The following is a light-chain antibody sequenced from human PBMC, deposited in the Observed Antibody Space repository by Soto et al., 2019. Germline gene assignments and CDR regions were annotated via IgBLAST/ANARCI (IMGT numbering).Light chain of an antibody. Sequence: EIVLTQPPATLSVSPGDVVTLSFRASQTVSSKLAWYQQKPGQAPRLLIYRASTRATGIPARFSGSGSGTEFTLTISSLQSEDSAVYYCQQYNSWLWTFGQGTKVDIK. V-gene: IGKV3-15*01. CDR2: RAS. J-gene: IGKJ1*01. CDR1: QTVSSK. CDR3: QQYNSWLWT.